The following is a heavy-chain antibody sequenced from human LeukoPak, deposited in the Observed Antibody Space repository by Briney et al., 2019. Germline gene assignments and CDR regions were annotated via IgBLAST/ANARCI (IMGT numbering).Heavy chain of an antibody. V-gene: IGHV3-15*01. CDR3: ATLQPAAYYDSSGYPVDY. J-gene: IGHJ4*02. CDR2: LKSKTDNGTT. CDR1: GFTLSNAW. Sequence: GGSLRLSCAASGFTLSNAWMSWVRQAPGKGLEWVGRLKSKTDNGTTDYAAPVKGRFSISRDDSKNTLYLQMNTLKTEDTAVYYCATLQPAAYYDSSGYPVDYWGQGTLVTVSS. D-gene: IGHD3-22*01.